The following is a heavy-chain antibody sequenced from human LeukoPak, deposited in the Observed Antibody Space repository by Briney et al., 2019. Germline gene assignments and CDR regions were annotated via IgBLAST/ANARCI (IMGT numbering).Heavy chain of an antibody. Sequence: PGGSLRLSCAASGFTFSRYNMNWVRQAPGKGLEWVSSISRTSSYIYYADSVKGRFTISRDNAQSSLYLQMNSLRVEDTAVYYCARVPETDCTGGSCYSGLDYWGQGTLVTVSS. J-gene: IGHJ4*02. D-gene: IGHD2-15*01. CDR3: ARVPETDCTGGSCYSGLDY. CDR2: ISRTSSYI. CDR1: GFTFSRYN. V-gene: IGHV3-21*01.